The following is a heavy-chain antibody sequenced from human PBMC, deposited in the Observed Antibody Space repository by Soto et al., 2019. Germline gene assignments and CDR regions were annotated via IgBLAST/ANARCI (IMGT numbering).Heavy chain of an antibody. CDR3: AKERSSGWSFDY. CDR1: GFTFSTYA. J-gene: IGHJ4*02. Sequence: GSLRLSCTASGFTFSTYAMNWVRQAPGKGLEWVSGISGSGDSTYYADSVKGRFTVSRDNSKNTLYLQMNSLRAEDTAVFYCAKERSSGWSFDYWGQGTLVTVSS. D-gene: IGHD6-19*01. CDR2: ISGSGDST. V-gene: IGHV3-23*01.